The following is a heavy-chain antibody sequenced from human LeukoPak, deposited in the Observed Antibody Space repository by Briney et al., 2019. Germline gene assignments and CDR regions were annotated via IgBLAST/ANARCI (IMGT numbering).Heavy chain of an antibody. D-gene: IGHD3-3*01. J-gene: IGHJ4*02. V-gene: IGHV4-34*01. CDR1: GGSFSGYY. Sequence: PETMSLTSAVYGGSFSGYYWSWIRQPPGQGLEWNGEINNSGSTNYNPSLKSRVTISVDTSKNQFSLKMSSVTAADTAVYYCARGGYTCYDFWSGYLKSYYFDYWGQGTLVTVSS. CDR2: INNSGST. CDR3: ARGGYTCYDFWSGYLKSYYFDY.